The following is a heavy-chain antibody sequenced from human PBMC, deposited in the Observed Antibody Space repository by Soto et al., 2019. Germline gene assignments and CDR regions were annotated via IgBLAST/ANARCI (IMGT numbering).Heavy chain of an antibody. CDR2: ISYDGSNK. V-gene: IGHV3-30-3*01. CDR1: GFTFSSYA. D-gene: IGHD6-13*01. Sequence: QVQLVESGGGVVQPGRSLRLSCAASGFTFSSYAMHWVRQAPGKGLEWVTVISYDGSNKYYADSVKGRFTISRDNSKNTLYLQMNSLRAEDTAVYYCARESGYTGDAFDILGQGTMVTVSS. CDR3: ARESGYTGDAFDI. J-gene: IGHJ3*02.